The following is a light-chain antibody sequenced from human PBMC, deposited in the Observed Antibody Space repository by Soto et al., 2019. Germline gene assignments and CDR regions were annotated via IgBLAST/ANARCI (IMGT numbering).Light chain of an antibody. CDR1: HSVNSH. V-gene: IGKV3-15*01. Sequence: MQQSPATLSVSPGESVTLSCRTSHSVNSHVAWYQQKPGQAPRLLLYGASTRATGIPVRFSGSGSGTEFTPTISSLQSEDFAVYYCQQYNNWPATVGQGTKVDIK. CDR2: GAS. J-gene: IGKJ1*01. CDR3: QQYNNWPAT.